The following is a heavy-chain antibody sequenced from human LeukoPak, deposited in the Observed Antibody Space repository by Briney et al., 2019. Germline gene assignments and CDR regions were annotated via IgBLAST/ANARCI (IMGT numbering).Heavy chain of an antibody. D-gene: IGHD1-14*01. J-gene: IGHJ4*02. CDR3: ATSSPRNYFDH. CDR1: GFIFSTYG. Sequence: PGGSLRLSCVASGFIFSTYGLHWVRQSPGTGLEWVAVIWYDGSQRYHADSVKGRFTISRDDSQNTIYLQMDSLRAEDTAVYYCATSSPRNYFDHWGQGTLVTVSS. V-gene: IGHV3-33*01. CDR2: IWYDGSQR.